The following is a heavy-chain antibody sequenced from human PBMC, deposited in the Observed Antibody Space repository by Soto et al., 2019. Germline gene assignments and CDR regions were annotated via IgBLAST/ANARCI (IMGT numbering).Heavy chain of an antibody. CDR2: INHSGST. CDR1: GVSFSGYY. Sequence: SETLSLTCAVYGVSFSGYYWSWIRQPPGKGLEWIGEINHSGSTNYSPSLKSRVTISVDTSKNQFSLKLSSVTAADTAVYYCARGNRYAGYYYYYYMDVWGKGTTVTVSS. CDR3: ARGNRYAGYYYYYYMDV. J-gene: IGHJ6*03. V-gene: IGHV4-34*01. D-gene: IGHD1-1*01.